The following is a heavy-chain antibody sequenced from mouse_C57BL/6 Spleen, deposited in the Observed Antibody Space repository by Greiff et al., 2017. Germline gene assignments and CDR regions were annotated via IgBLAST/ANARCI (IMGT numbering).Heavy chain of an antibody. CDR2: IYPRSGNT. D-gene: IGHD1-1*01. CDR1: GYTFTSYG. Sequence: QVQLKQSGAELARPGASVKLSCKASGYTFTSYGISWVKQRTGQGLEWIGEIYPRSGNTYYNEKFKGKATLTADKSSSTAYMELRSLPSEGSAVYFCASFTTVSVWGTGTTVTVSS. V-gene: IGHV1-81*01. CDR3: ASFTTVSV. J-gene: IGHJ1*03.